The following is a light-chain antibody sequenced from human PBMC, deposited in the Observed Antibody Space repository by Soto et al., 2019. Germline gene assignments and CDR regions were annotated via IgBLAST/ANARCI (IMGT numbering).Light chain of an antibody. J-gene: IGLJ1*01. Sequence: QFVLTQPPSVSGSPGQSVAVSCTGTSSDVGSYNRVSWYQQPPGTAPKLMIYEVGNRPSGVPDRFSGSKSGNTASLTISGLQAEDEADYYCSSFTSDTTYVFGTGTKVTVL. CDR2: EVG. CDR3: SSFTSDTTYV. V-gene: IGLV2-18*02. CDR1: SSDVGSYNR.